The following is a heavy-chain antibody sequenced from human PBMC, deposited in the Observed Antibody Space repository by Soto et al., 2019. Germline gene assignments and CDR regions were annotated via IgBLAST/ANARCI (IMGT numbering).Heavy chain of an antibody. Sequence: EVQLGESGGGLVQPGGSLRLSCAASGFTFSSYEMNWVRQAPGKGLEWVSYISSSGSTIYYADSVKGRFTISRDNAKNSLYLQMTSLRAEDTAVYYCASTLNYSYGYYYYYGMDVWGQGTTFTVSS. J-gene: IGHJ6*02. CDR1: GFTFSSYE. V-gene: IGHV3-48*03. CDR3: ASTLNYSYGYYYYYGMDV. CDR2: ISSSGSTI. D-gene: IGHD5-18*01.